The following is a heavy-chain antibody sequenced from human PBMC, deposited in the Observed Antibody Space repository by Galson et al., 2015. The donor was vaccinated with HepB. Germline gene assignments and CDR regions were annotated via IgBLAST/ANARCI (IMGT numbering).Heavy chain of an antibody. V-gene: IGHV1-18*01. Sequence: SVKVSCKASGYTFTSYGIGWVRQAPGQGLEWMGWISAYNGNTNYAQKLQGRVTMTTDTSTSTAYMELRSLRSDDTAVYYCARERPMVRGVISRSNWFDPWGQGTLVTVSS. J-gene: IGHJ5*02. D-gene: IGHD3-10*01. CDR2: ISAYNGNT. CDR3: ARERPMVRGVISRSNWFDP. CDR1: GYTFTSYG.